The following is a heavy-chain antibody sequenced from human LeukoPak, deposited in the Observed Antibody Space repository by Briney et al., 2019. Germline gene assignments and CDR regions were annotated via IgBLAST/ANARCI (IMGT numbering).Heavy chain of an antibody. CDR2: ISSSGSTI. CDR1: GFTFCVYY. CDR3: ARDFTGMDV. V-gene: IGHV3-11*01. Sequence: GGSLSLFCAASGFTFCVYYMSWIRQAPGKGLEWVSYISSSGSTIYYADSVKGRFTTSRDNSQNTVYLQVKSLRAEDSAIYYCARDFTGMDVWGKGTTVTISS. J-gene: IGHJ6*04.